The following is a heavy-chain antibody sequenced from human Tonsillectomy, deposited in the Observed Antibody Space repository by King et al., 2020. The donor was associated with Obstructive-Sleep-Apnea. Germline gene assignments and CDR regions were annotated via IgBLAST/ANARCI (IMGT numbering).Heavy chain of an antibody. V-gene: IGHV4-31*03. J-gene: IGHJ6*02. D-gene: IGHD4-17*01. Sequence: VQLQESGPGLVKPSQTLSLTCTVSGGSISSGAYYWSWIRQHPGKGLEWIGYIYYSGSTYYNPSLKSRVTISVETSKNQFSLKLSSVSAADTAVYYCARGTPMTTVTTALDYFAMDVWGQGTTVTVSS. CDR3: ARGTPMTTVTTALDYFAMDV. CDR1: GGSISSGAYY. CDR2: IYYSGST.